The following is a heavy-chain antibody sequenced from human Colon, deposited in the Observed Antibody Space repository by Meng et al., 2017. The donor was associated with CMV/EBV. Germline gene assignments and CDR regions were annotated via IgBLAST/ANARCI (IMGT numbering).Heavy chain of an antibody. D-gene: IGHD3-3*02. CDR1: GYTFATCD. Sequence: VQVSCKASGYTFATCDINWVRQAPGQGLEWMGWMNPKSGKTGYAQRFQGRVAMTSNISVNTAYMELSNLRSEDTAVFYCTRGPFRYWGQGTLVTVSS. J-gene: IGHJ4*02. CDR3: TRGPFRY. V-gene: IGHV1-8*02. CDR2: MNPKSGKT.